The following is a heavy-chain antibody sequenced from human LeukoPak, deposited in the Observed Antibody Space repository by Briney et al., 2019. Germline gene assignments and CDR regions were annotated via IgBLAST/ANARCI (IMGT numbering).Heavy chain of an antibody. CDR3: ARVAKGYSSGWSYYHYYMDV. CDR1: GFTVSSNY. CDR2: IYSGGST. Sequence: PGGSLSLSCAASGFTVSSNYMSWVRQAPGKGLEWVSVIYSGGSTYYADSVKGRFTISRDNSKNTLYLQMNSLRAEDTAVYYCARVAKGYSSGWSYYHYYMDVWGKGTTVTISS. J-gene: IGHJ6*03. V-gene: IGHV3-53*01. D-gene: IGHD6-19*01.